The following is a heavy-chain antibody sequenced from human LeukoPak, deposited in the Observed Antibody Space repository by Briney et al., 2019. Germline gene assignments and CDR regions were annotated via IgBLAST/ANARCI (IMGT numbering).Heavy chain of an antibody. V-gene: IGHV3-23*01. Sequence: GGSLRLSCAASGFTFSSYAMNWVRQGPGKGLEWVSAISDNGGNTYYADSVKGRFTISRDNSKNTLYLQMSSLRAEDTAVYYCASNILTGYYPDFFDYWGQGTLVTVSS. D-gene: IGHD3-9*01. CDR1: GFTFSSYA. J-gene: IGHJ4*02. CDR2: ISDNGGNT. CDR3: ASNILTGYYPDFFDY.